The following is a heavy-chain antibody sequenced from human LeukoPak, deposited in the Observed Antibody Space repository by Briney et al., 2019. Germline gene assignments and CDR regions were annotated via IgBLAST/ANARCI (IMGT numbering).Heavy chain of an antibody. J-gene: IGHJ3*01. CDR1: GFTVSGSY. CDR2: ISYDGSNQ. V-gene: IGHV3-30-3*01. Sequence: GGSLRLSCAASGFTVSGSYMSWVRQPPGKGLECVAIISYDGSNQYYADSVKGRFTISRDNSKNTLYLQMNSLRPEDTAVYYCARDPFWGQGTVVTVSS. CDR3: ARDPF.